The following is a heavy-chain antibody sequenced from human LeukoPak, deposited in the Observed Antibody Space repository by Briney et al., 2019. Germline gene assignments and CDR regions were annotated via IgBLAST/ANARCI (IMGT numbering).Heavy chain of an antibody. CDR3: ARDSLDDSGYDFGASKAWDYYYGMDV. J-gene: IGHJ6*02. CDR2: ISAYNGNT. V-gene: IGHV1-18*01. D-gene: IGHD5-12*01. CDR1: GYTFTSHG. Sequence: ASVKVSCKASGYTFTSHGISWVRQAPGQGLEWMGWISAYNGNTNYAQKLQGRVTMTTDTSTSTAYMELRSLRSDDTAVYYCARDSLDDSGYDFGASKAWDYYYGMDVWGQGTTVTVSS.